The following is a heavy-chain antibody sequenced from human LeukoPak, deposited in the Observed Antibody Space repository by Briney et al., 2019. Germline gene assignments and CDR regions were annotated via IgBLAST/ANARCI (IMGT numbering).Heavy chain of an antibody. V-gene: IGHV4-34*01. CDR1: GASFSGSY. J-gene: IGHJ4*02. CDR3: ERLAAAGTHEGNDY. Sequence: SETLSLTCAVYGASFSGSYWSWIRQPPGKGLEWIGEINHSGSTNYNPSLKSRVTISVDTSKNQFSLKLSSVTAADTAVYYCERLAAAGTHEGNDYWGQGTLVTVSS. CDR2: INHSGST. D-gene: IGHD6-13*01.